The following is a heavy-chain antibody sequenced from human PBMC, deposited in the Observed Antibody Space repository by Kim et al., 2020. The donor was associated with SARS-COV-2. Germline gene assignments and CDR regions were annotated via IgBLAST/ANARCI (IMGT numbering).Heavy chain of an antibody. CDR3: ARVRSYFGQGIDY. V-gene: IGHV1-3*01. CDR2: INAGNGNT. D-gene: IGHD1-26*01. J-gene: IGHJ4*02. CDR1: GYTFTSYA. Sequence: ASVKVSCKASGYTFTSYAMHWVRQAPGQRLEWMGWINAGNGNTKYSQKFQGRVTITRDTSASTAYMELSSLRSEDTAVYYCARVRSYFGQGIDYWGQGTLVTVSS.